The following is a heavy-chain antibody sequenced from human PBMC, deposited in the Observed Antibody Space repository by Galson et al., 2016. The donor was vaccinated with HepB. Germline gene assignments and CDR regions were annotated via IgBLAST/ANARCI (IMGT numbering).Heavy chain of an antibody. CDR2: INSDGSSI. J-gene: IGHJ6*02. V-gene: IGHV3-74*01. CDR1: GFAFSRYW. Sequence: SLRLSCAASGFAFSRYWMHWFRQAPGKGLAWVSRINSDGSSISYADSVKGRFTISRDNAKSTLYLQMNSLRAEDTAVYYCAPSDLPYYGLDVWGQGTTVTVSS. CDR3: APSDLPYYGLDV.